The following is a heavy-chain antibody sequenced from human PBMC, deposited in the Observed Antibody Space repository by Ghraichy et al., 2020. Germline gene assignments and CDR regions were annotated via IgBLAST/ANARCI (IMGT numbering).Heavy chain of an antibody. J-gene: IGHJ3*02. Sequence: GGSLRLSCAASGFTFSSYAMSWVRQAPGKGLEWVSAISGSGGSTYYADSVKGRFTISRDNSKNTLYLQMNSLRAEDTAVYYCAKELTYDSRESVAFDIWGQGTMVTVSS. CDR1: GFTFSSYA. CDR3: AKELTYDSRESVAFDI. D-gene: IGHD3-22*01. V-gene: IGHV3-23*01. CDR2: ISGSGGST.